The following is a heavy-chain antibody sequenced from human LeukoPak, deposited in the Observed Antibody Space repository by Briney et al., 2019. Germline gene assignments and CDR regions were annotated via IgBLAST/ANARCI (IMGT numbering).Heavy chain of an antibody. D-gene: IGHD3-16*02. CDR1: GYTFTSYG. V-gene: IGHV1-18*01. CDR3: VAHQVDYVWGGYRYSDPFGN. Sequence: ASVKVSCKASGYTFTSYGISWVRQAPGQGLEWMGWISAYNGNTNYAQKLQGRVTMTTDTSTSTAYMELRSLRSEDTAVYYCVAHQVDYVWGGYRYSDPFGNWGQGTLVTVSS. CDR2: ISAYNGNT. J-gene: IGHJ4*02.